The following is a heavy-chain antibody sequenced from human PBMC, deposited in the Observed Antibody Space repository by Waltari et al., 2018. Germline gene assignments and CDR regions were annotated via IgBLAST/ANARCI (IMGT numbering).Heavy chain of an antibody. V-gene: IGHV3-21*01. CDR3: ARGGYTSSQPGFDP. CDR2: ISSGGSNT. Sequence: EVQLVESGGGLVKPGGSLRLSCAASGFTFSSYRMTWVRQAPGKGLEWVLSISSGGSNTYYADSVKGRFTISRDNAKNSLYLQMNSLRVEDTAVYYCARGGYTSSQPGFDPWGQGSLVTVSS. CDR1: GFTFSSYR. D-gene: IGHD6-13*01. J-gene: IGHJ5*02.